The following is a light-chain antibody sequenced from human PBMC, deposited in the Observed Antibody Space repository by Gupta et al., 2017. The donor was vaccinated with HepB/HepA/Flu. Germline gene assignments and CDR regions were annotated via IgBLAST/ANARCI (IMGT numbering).Light chain of an antibody. Sequence: DIVMTQSPDSLTVSLGERATINCKSSQSVLYTPSNQNHLAWYQQKPGQPPKQLISWASTRESEVPDRFSGSGSGTDFTLTISSLQAEDVAVYYCQQYYSNHLTFGGGTKVEIK. CDR1: QSVLYTPSNQNH. CDR3: QQYYSNHLT. CDR2: WAS. J-gene: IGKJ4*01. V-gene: IGKV4-1*01.